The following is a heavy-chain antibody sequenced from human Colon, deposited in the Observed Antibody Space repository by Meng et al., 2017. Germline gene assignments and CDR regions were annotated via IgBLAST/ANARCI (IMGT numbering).Heavy chain of an antibody. CDR2: IYYSGST. Sequence: QVQLQESGPGLVKPSQTLSLTCTVSGGSISSGDYSWSWIRQPPGKGLEWIGYIYYSGSTYYNPSLKSRVTISVDTSKNQFSLKLSSVTAADTAVYYCARGYYDSSGYGYWYFDLWGRGTLVTVSS. V-gene: IGHV4-30-4*01. J-gene: IGHJ2*01. CDR3: ARGYYDSSGYGYWYFDL. D-gene: IGHD3-22*01. CDR1: GGSISSGDYS.